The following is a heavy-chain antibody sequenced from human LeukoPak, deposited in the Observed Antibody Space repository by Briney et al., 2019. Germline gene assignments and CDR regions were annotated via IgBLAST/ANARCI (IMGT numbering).Heavy chain of an antibody. CDR1: GFTFSSYA. J-gene: IGHJ4*02. CDR2: ISGSGGST. CDR3: ARGYYYDSSGYYHPSY. D-gene: IGHD3-22*01. V-gene: IGHV3-23*01. Sequence: PGGSLRLSCAASGFTFSSYAMSWVRQAPGKGLEWVSAISGSGGSTYYADSVKGRFTISRDNSKNTLYLQMNSLRAEDTAVYYCARGYYYDSSGYYHPSYWGQGTLVTVSS.